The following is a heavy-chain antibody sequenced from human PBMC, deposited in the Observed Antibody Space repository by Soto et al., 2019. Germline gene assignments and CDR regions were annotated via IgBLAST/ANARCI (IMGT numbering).Heavy chain of an antibody. CDR3: ARGGRDGYKRTYGMDV. CDR1: GGSISSGGYY. CDR2: IYYSGST. Sequence: QVQLQESGPGLVKPSQTLSLTCTVSGGSISSGGYYWIWIRQHPGKGLEWIGYIYYSGSTYYNPSLMSRVPISVDTSKNHFCLKLSSVTAADTAVYYCARGGRDGYKRTYGMDVWVQGNTVTVSS. D-gene: IGHD5-12*01. J-gene: IGHJ6*02. V-gene: IGHV4-31*03.